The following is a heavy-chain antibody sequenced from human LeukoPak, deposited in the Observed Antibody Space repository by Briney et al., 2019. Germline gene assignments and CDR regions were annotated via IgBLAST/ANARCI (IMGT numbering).Heavy chain of an antibody. CDR2: FDPEDGET. D-gene: IGHD1-26*01. CDR3: ARDWRVGATTGSYYYYGMDV. CDR1: GYTLTELS. J-gene: IGHJ6*02. V-gene: IGHV1-24*01. Sequence: ASVKVSCKASGYTLTELSMHWVRQAPGKGLEWMGGFDPEDGETIYAQKFQGRVTMTTDTSTSTAYMELRSLRSDDTAVYYCARDWRVGATTGSYYYYGMDVWGQGTTVTVSS.